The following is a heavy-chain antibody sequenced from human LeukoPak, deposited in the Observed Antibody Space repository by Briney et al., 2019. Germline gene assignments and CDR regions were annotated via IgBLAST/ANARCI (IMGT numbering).Heavy chain of an antibody. CDR2: IYHSGST. CDR3: ARWAHDFWSGYYTEYFQH. J-gene: IGHJ1*01. D-gene: IGHD3-3*01. V-gene: IGHV4-38-2*01. Sequence: KPSETMSLTCAVSGYSISSGYYWGWIRQPPGKGLEWIGSIYHSGSTYYNPSLKSRVTISVDTHQNQFSLRLSAATAADTAVYYCARWAHDFWSGYYTEYFQHWGQGHRVPVSS. CDR1: GYSISSGYY.